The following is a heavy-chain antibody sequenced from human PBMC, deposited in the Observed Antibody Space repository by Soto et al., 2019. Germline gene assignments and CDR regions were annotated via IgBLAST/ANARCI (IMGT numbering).Heavy chain of an antibody. J-gene: IGHJ5*01. CDR3: ASHSSYYYDSSAYYDS. V-gene: IGHV4-4*02. Sequence: QVHLQESGPGLVQSSGTLSLTCGVSGAPISTGNWWTWVRQPPGKGLEWIGEIYHGGNTNYRPSPTSRVTISVDKATHQFSLRLSSATAADTAVYYCASHSSYYYDSSAYYDSWGQGALVTVSS. D-gene: IGHD3-22*01. CDR1: GAPISTGNW. CDR2: IYHGGNT.